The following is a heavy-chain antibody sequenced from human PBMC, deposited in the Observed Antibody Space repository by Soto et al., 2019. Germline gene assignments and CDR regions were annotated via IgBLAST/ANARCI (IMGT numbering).Heavy chain of an antibody. V-gene: IGHV4-38-2*01. D-gene: IGHD1-26*01. J-gene: IGHJ5*02. CDR3: ARVTSWEYWFAP. CDR2: IDHSGSA. Sequence: ETRSLTGAVSSYAIMGGVYWAWIRQPPGKGLEGGGNIDHSGSAHCNASLKSRVPMSVEASKSNFSLRLTAVTAAATAVYYCARVTSWEYWFAPWGQGILAPVSS. CDR1: SYAIMGGVY.